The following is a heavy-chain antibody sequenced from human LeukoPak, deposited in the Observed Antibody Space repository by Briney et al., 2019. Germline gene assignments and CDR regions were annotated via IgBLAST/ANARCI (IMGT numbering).Heavy chain of an antibody. CDR1: GGTFSSYA. D-gene: IGHD1-14*01. V-gene: IGHV1-69*13. Sequence: SVKVSCKASGGTFSSYAISWVRQAPGQGLEWMGGIIPIFGTAKYAQKFQGRVTITADESTSTAYMELSSLRSEDTAVYYCARDSSDFRNLIAHWGQGTLATVSS. J-gene: IGHJ1*01. CDR2: IIPIFGTA. CDR3: ARDSSDFRNLIAH.